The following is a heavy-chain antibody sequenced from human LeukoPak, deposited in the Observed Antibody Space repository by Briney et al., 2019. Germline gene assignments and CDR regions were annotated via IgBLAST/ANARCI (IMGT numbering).Heavy chain of an antibody. CDR1: GGSISTSSW. D-gene: IGHD6-19*01. J-gene: IGHJ5*02. CDR3: ARVYSSGWYWSFNWFDP. V-gene: IGHV4-4*02. Sequence: SGTLSLTCAVSGGSISTSSWWTWVRQSPGKGLEWIGQIYESGFTNYNPSLKSRVTISVDTSKNQFSLKLSSVTAADTAVYYCARVYSSGWYWSFNWFDPWGQGTLVTVSS. CDR2: IYESGFT.